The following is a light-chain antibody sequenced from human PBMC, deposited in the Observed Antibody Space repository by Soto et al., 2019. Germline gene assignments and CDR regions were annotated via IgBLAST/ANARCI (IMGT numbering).Light chain of an antibody. CDR2: DAS. J-gene: IGKJ5*01. Sequence: EIVLTQSPATLSLSPGERATLSCRASQSVKTFLFWYQQRPGQAPRLLLHDASHRAAGIPARFSGSGFGTDFTLTISSLEPEDAAVDYCQQRSNWPQITFGQVTRLEMK. V-gene: IGKV3-11*01. CDR3: QQRSNWPQIT. CDR1: QSVKTF.